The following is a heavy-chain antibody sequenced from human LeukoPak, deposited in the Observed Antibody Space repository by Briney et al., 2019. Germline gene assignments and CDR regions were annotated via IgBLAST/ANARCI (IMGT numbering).Heavy chain of an antibody. CDR2: IYSSGTT. V-gene: IGHV4-61*02. D-gene: IGHD3-10*01. CDR3: AREGSGAYYHFYYMDV. Sequence: PSETLSLTCSISGDSISSESYYWSWIRQPAGKGLEWVGRIYSSGTTNYNPSLQSRVTISLDTPKNHFSLRLSSVTAADTAVYYCAREGSGAYYHFYYMDVWGKGTTVTVSS. CDR1: GDSISSESYY. J-gene: IGHJ6*03.